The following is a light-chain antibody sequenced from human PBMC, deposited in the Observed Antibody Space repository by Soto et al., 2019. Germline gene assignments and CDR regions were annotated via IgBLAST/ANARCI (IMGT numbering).Light chain of an antibody. CDR2: GAS. J-gene: IGKJ1*01. V-gene: IGKV3D-7*01. CDR1: QSVSSSY. CDR3: QQDYNLPWT. Sequence: PGEIVTLSCMSSQSVSSSYLTWYQQKPGQAPRLLIYGASTRATGIPARFSGSGSGTDFTLTISSLQPEDFAVYYCQQDYNLPWTFGQGTKVGI.